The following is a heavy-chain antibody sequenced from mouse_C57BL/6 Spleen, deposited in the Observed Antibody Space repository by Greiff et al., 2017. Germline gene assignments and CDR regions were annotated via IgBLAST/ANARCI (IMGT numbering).Heavy chain of an antibody. V-gene: IGHV1-50*01. J-gene: IGHJ3*01. CDR2: IDPSDSYT. Sequence: VQLQQPGAELVKPGASVKLSCKASGYTFTSYWMQWVKQRPGQGLEWIGEIDPSDSYTNYNQKFKGKATLTVDTSARTAYMQLSSLTSEDSAVYYCARGGTTVVPFAYWGQGTLVTVSA. CDR1: GYTFTSYW. D-gene: IGHD1-1*01. CDR3: ARGGTTVVPFAY.